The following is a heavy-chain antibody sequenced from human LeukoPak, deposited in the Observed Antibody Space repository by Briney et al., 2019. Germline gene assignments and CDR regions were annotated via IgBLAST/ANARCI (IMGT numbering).Heavy chain of an antibody. CDR1: GFTFSSYA. CDR3: ARDKGSSDYFDY. V-gene: IGHV3-66*02. D-gene: IGHD6-6*01. J-gene: IGHJ4*02. CDR2: IYSGGST. Sequence: GGSLRLSCAASGFTFSSYAMTWVRQAPGKGLEWVSVIYSGGSTYYADSVKGRFTISRDNSKNTLYLQMNSLRAEDTAVYYCARDKGSSDYFDYWGQGTLVTVSS.